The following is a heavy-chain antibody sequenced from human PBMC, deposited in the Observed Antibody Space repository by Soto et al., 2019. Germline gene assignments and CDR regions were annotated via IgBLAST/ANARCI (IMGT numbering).Heavy chain of an antibody. V-gene: IGHV3-23*01. Sequence: PGGSLRLSCAASGFTFSSYAMSWVRQAPGKGLEWVSAISGSGGSTYYADSVKGRFTISRDNSNNTLYLQMNSLRAEDTAVYYCAKRPVLAAISRLFHFDSWGQGALVTVS. CDR3: AKRPVLAAISRLFHFDS. J-gene: IGHJ4*02. D-gene: IGHD2-15*01. CDR1: GFTFSSYA. CDR2: ISGSGGST.